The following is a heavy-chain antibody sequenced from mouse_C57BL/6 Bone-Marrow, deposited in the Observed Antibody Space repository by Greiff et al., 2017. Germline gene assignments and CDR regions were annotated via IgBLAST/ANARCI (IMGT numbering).Heavy chain of an antibody. CDR3: ARPYDYDCWYFDV. J-gene: IGHJ1*03. Sequence: DVMLVESGGGLVKPGGSLKLSCAASGFTFSDYGMHWVRQAPEKGLEWVAYISSGSSTIYYADTVKGRFTISRDNAKNTLFLQMTSLRSEDTAMYYCARPYDYDCWYFDVWGTGTTVTVSS. CDR2: ISSGSSTI. D-gene: IGHD2-4*01. V-gene: IGHV5-17*01. CDR1: GFTFSDYG.